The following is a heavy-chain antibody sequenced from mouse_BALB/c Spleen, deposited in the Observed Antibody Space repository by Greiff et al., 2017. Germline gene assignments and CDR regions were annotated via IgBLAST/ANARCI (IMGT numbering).Heavy chain of an antibody. J-gene: IGHJ1*01. Sequence: EVKLVESGGGLVQPGGSMKLSCVASGFTFSNYWMNWVRQSPEKGLEWVAEIRLKSNNYATHYAESVKGRFTISRDDSKSSVYLQMNNLRAEDTGIYYCTRLHGNKGYFDVWGAGTTVTVSS. V-gene: IGHV6-6*02. CDR1: GFTFSNYW. D-gene: IGHD2-1*01. CDR2: IRLKSNNYAT. CDR3: TRLHGNKGYFDV.